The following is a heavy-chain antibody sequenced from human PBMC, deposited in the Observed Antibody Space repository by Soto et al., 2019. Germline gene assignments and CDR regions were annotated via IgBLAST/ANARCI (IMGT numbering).Heavy chain of an antibody. CDR3: ARDGTVTTDYSSYYGLDV. D-gene: IGHD4-17*01. J-gene: IGHJ6*02. CDR2: ISSSGSTI. Sequence: GRSLRLSCGASGFTFSDYYRSWIRQATGKGLEWVSYISSSGSTIYYADSVKGRFTISRDNAKNSLYLQMNSLRAEDTAVYYCARDGTVTTDYSSYYGLDVWGQGTTVPVSS. V-gene: IGHV3-11*01. CDR1: GFTFSDYY.